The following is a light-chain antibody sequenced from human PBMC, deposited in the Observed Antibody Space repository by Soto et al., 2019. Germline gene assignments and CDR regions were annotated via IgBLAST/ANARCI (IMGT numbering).Light chain of an antibody. CDR2: GAS. Sequence: EIVLTQSPATLSLSPGERATVSCRASQSVSSNLAWYQHKPGQAPRLLIYGASTRATGIPARFSGSGSGTEFTLTINSLQSEDFAVYYCQHFNNWPLTFGGGTKV. J-gene: IGKJ4*01. CDR3: QHFNNWPLT. V-gene: IGKV3-15*01. CDR1: QSVSSN.